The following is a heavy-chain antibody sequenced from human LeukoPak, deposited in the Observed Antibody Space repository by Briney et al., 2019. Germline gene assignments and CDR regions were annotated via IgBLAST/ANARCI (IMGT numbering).Heavy chain of an antibody. D-gene: IGHD4-23*01. V-gene: IGHV3-23*01. Sequence: GGSLRLSCAASGFTFSSYGMSWVRQAPGKGLEWVSATSASGGSTYYAGSVKGRFTISRDNSKNTLYLQMNSLRAEDTAVYYCAKRSDYGGNWNYFDYWGQGTLVTVSS. CDR2: TSASGGST. J-gene: IGHJ4*02. CDR1: GFTFSSYG. CDR3: AKRSDYGGNWNYFDY.